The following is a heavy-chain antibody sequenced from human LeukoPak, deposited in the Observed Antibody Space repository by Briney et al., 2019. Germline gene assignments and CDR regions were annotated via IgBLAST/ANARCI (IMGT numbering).Heavy chain of an antibody. CDR3: AGIDYYDRSGYYYVEDY. V-gene: IGHV3-48*03. CDR1: GFTFSSYE. J-gene: IGHJ4*02. D-gene: IGHD3-22*01. Sequence: GGSLRLSCAASGFTFSSYEMNWVRQAPGKGLEWVSYISSSGSTIYYADSVKGRFTISRDNAKNSLYLQMNSLRAEDTAVYYCAGIDYYDRSGYYYVEDYWGQGTLVTVSS. CDR2: ISSSGSTI.